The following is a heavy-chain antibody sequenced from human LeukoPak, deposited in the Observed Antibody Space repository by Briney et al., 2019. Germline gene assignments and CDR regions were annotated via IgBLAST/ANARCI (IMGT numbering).Heavy chain of an antibody. CDR1: GFTVSSNY. CDR2: IYSGGST. CDR3: ARDRYSSGWYDNYYYMDV. J-gene: IGHJ6*03. V-gene: IGHV3-53*01. D-gene: IGHD6-19*01. Sequence: GGSLRLSCAACGFTVSSNYMSWVRQAPGKGLEWVSVIYSGGSTYYADSVKGRFTISRDNAKNSLYLQMNSLRAEDTAVYYCARDRYSSGWYDNYYYMDVWGKGTTVTISS.